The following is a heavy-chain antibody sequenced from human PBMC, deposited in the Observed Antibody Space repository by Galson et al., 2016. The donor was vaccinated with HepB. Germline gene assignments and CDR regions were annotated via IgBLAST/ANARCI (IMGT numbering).Heavy chain of an antibody. CDR2: INWNGGST. CDR1: GFTFDDHG. V-gene: IGHV3-20*04. CDR3: ARGASGSPRLARVNFDY. Sequence: SLRLSCAASGFTFDDHGLSWVRQVPGKGLEWVSGINWNGGSTGYADSVKGRFSISRDNAKNSVYLHMISLTPEDTAVYYCARGASGSPRLARVNFDYWGQGVLVTVSS. D-gene: IGHD6-6*01. J-gene: IGHJ4*02.